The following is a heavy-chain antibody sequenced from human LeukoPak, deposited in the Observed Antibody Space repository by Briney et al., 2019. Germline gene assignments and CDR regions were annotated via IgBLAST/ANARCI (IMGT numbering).Heavy chain of an antibody. J-gene: IGHJ3*02. CDR1: GFTFSSYS. D-gene: IGHD4-23*01. Sequence: GGSLRLSCAASGFTFSSYSMNWVRQAPGKGLEWVSSISSSSSYIYYADSVKGRFTISRDNAKNSLYLQMNSLRAEDTAVYYCVRVIMTTVDPDAFDIWGQGTMVTVSS. CDR3: VRVIMTTVDPDAFDI. V-gene: IGHV3-21*01. CDR2: ISSSSSYI.